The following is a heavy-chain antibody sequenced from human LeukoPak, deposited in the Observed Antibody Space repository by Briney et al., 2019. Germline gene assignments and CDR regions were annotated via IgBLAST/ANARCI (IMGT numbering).Heavy chain of an antibody. CDR2: IYYGGTT. CDR1: GGSPTGLY. V-gene: IGHV4-59*01. D-gene: IGHD1-20*01. J-gene: IGHJ5*02. Sequence: ETMSLTCTVSGGSPTGLYCSCVSQPAGGGREWNGSIYYGGTTNFNRSLKSRVPMSVDTCKNQFSLKLSSVTAADTAVYYGARDKWNGSCGQGTLVPVSS. CDR3: ARDKWNGS.